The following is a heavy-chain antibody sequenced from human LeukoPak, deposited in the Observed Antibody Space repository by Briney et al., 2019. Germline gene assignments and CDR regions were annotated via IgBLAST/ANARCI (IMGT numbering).Heavy chain of an antibody. Sequence: ASVKVSCKVSGYTLTELSIHWVRQAPGKGREWMGGFDPEDGETAYAQKFQGRVTMTADTSTDTSTDTAYLELSSLTSEDTAFYYCATQTRTAVPGFDYWGQGTLVTVSS. J-gene: IGHJ4*02. CDR2: FDPEDGET. CDR3: ATQTRTAVPGFDY. CDR1: GYTLTELS. V-gene: IGHV1-24*01. D-gene: IGHD6-25*01.